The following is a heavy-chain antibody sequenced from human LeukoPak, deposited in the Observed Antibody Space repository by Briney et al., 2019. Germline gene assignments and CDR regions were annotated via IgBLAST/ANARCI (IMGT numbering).Heavy chain of an antibody. J-gene: IGHJ2*01. V-gene: IGHV4-39*07. CDR1: GDSFRSRSYH. CDR2: IYHSGST. Sequence: PSETLSLTCTVSGDSFRSRSYHWGWIRQPPGKGLEWIGSIYHSGSTYYSPSLKSRVTISIDTSKSQFSLKLNSVTAADTAVYFCARLALVAGGPAYHYFDLWGRGTLVTVSS. D-gene: IGHD6-13*01. CDR3: ARLALVAGGPAYHYFDL.